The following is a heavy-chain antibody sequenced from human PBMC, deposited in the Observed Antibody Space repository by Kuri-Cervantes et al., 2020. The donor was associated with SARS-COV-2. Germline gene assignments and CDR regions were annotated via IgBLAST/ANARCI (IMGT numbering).Heavy chain of an antibody. CDR1: GYTLTNNA. J-gene: IGHJ3*02. CDR2: MNPDTGNA. D-gene: IGHD1-1*01. Sequence: AAVNVSCKGSGYTLTNNAVNWLREASGQGIEGMGWMNPDTGNAGYAQKFQGRVTVTRDPPTSTAFMDLVSLRYDDTAVYYCARDSGDWNPDGFDIWGQGTMVTVSS. CDR3: ARDSGDWNPDGFDI. V-gene: IGHV1-8*02.